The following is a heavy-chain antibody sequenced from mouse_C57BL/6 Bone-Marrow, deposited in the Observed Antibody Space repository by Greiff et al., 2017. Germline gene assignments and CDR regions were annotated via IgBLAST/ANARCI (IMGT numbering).Heavy chain of an antibody. J-gene: IGHJ3*01. Sequence: EVQLVESGPELVKPGASVKIPCKASGYTFTDYNMDWVKQSHGKSLEWIGDINPNNGGTIYNQKFKGKATLTVDKSSSTAYMELRSLTSEDTAVYYCARGSSSGYPFAYWGQGTLVTVSA. V-gene: IGHV1-18*01. D-gene: IGHD3-2*02. CDR3: ARGSSSGYPFAY. CDR2: INPNNGGT. CDR1: GYTFTDYN.